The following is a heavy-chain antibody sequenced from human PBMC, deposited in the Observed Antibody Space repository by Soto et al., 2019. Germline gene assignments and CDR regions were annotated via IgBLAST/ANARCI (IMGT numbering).Heavy chain of an antibody. V-gene: IGHV4-59*01. CDR3: VRFGAAAAHDDN. CDR1: GSPISSYY. D-gene: IGHD6-13*01. CDR2: VHYTGST. Sequence: SETLSLTCTVSGSPISSYYWSWFRQAPGQGLEWVGYVHYTGSTTYNPSLAPRLNISFDMSKSQVYLQLTSVTAADTAVYYCVRFGAAAAHDDNWGRGVLVTVSS. J-gene: IGHJ4*01.